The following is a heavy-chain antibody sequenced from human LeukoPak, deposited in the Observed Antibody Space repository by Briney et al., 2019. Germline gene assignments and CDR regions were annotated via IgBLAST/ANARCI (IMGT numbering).Heavy chain of an antibody. J-gene: IGHJ4*02. D-gene: IGHD5-12*01. Sequence: PGGSLRLSCAASGFTFSSYAMTWVRQAPGKGLEWVSAISESGGGTYYADSVKGRFTISRDNSKKMLYLQMNSLRAEDTAVYYCVKADSGYDLLFDYWGQGTLVTVSS. CDR1: GFTFSSYA. V-gene: IGHV3-23*01. CDR3: VKADSGYDLLFDY. CDR2: ISESGGGT.